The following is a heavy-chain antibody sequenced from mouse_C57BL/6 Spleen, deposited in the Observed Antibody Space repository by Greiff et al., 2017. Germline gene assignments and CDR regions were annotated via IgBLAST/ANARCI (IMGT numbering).Heavy chain of an antibody. Sequence: QVQLKQSGAELMKPGASVKLSCKATGYTFTGYWIAWVKQRPGHGLEWIGEILPGSGSTNYNEKFKGKATFTADPSSNTAYMQLSSLTTEDSANYYCTRSGYYGSSYPFAYWGQGTLVTVSA. D-gene: IGHD1-1*01. V-gene: IGHV1-9*01. CDR2: ILPGSGST. J-gene: IGHJ3*01. CDR1: GYTFTGYW. CDR3: TRSGYYGSSYPFAY.